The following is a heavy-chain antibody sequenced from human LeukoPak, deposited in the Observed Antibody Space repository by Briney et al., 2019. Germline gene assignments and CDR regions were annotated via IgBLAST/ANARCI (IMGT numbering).Heavy chain of an antibody. CDR3: ARLGAPTRPQIQITMVRAYRGWFDP. CDR1: GGSISSYY. V-gene: IGHV4-59*12. J-gene: IGHJ5*02. CDR2: IYYSGST. D-gene: IGHD3-10*01. Sequence: NPSETLSLTCTVSGGSISSYYWSWIRQPPGKGLEWIGYIYYSGSTNYNPSLKSRVTISVDTSKNQFSLKLSSVTAADTAVYYCARLGAPTRPQIQITMVRAYRGWFDPWGQGTLVTVSS.